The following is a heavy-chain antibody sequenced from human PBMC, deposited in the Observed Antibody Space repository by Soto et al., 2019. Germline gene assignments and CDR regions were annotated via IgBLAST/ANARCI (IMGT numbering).Heavy chain of an antibody. V-gene: IGHV1-18*01. Sequence: QVPLEQSGAEVKKPGASVRVSCKASGYSFNDYGMSWVRQAPGQGLEWMGWIGPYEGVTNHAQTFQGRVTMTVDTSTTTADMELRSLRSDDTAFYYCARCYCSVGSCYTCWHFDLWGPGTLVTVTA. D-gene: IGHD2-15*01. CDR2: IGPYEGVT. CDR1: GYSFNDYG. CDR3: ARCYCSVGSCYTCWHFDL. J-gene: IGHJ2*01.